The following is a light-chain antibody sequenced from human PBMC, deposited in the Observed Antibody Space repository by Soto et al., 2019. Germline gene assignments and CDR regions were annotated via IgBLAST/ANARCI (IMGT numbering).Light chain of an antibody. CDR1: QSFNRW. CDR2: EAS. J-gene: IGKJ1*01. Sequence: DIQMTQSPSTLSASVGDRVTITCRASQSFNRWLAWFQQKPGKAPNLLIYEASTLESGVPSRFSGSGSGTEFTLTSSSLQPDDVATYYWLQNNSYPRAFGQGTKVEIK. V-gene: IGKV1-5*03. CDR3: LQNNSYPRA.